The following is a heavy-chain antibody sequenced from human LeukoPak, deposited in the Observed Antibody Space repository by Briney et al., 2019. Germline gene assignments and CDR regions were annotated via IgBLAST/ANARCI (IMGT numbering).Heavy chain of an antibody. CDR1: GDSISSSY. J-gene: IGHJ4*02. D-gene: IGHD3-10*01. CDR2: ISPSGST. CDR3: ARDRGELYDY. V-gene: IGHV4-4*07. Sequence: SETLSLTCSVSGDSISSSYWSWIRQPAGKGLEWIGRISPSGSTNYNPSLKSRVTMSLDTSKNQLSPKLSSVTAADTAVYYCARDRGELYDYWGQGTLVTVSS.